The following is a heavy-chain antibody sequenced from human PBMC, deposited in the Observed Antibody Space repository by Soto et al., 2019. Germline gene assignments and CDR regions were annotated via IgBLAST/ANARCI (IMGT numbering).Heavy chain of an antibody. Sequence: EVQLVESGGGLVQPGGSLRLSCAASGFTLSDHYMDWVRQAPGKGLEWVGRTRDKANSDTTEYAASVKGRFTISGDVSMNSLFGKLNSRKRGDRAVFYCARVLASAGVGYFALGGPGTRVTVPS. CDR2: TRDKANSDTT. J-gene: IGHJ2*01. D-gene: IGHD6-13*01. CDR3: ARVLASAGVGYFAL. CDR1: GFTLSDHY. V-gene: IGHV3-72*01.